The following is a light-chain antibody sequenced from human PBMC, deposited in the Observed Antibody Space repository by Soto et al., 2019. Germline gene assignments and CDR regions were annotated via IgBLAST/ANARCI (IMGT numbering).Light chain of an antibody. CDR1: QGMAPY. J-gene: IGKJ4*01. Sequence: DVQMTQSPSSLSAFVGDRVTITCRASQGMAPYLAWFQQKPGKVPKLLIYATSTLQSGVPSRFSGSGSGTDFTLTINSLQPEDVGTYYWQKYNSAPLTFGGGTKVEIK. CDR2: ATS. V-gene: IGKV1-27*01. CDR3: QKYNSAPLT.